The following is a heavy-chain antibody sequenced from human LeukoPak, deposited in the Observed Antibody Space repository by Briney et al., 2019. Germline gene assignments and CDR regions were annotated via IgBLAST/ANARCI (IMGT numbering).Heavy chain of an antibody. CDR3: ARGSQWLGSRNPDTYYFDY. Sequence: SQTLSLTCVISGDNVSSNSAAWNWIRQSPSRGLEWLGRTYYRSKWYNDYAVSVKSRITINPDTSKNQFSLQLNSVTPEDTAVYYCARGSQWLGSRNPDTYYFDYWGQGTLVTVSS. J-gene: IGHJ4*02. CDR1: GDNVSSNSAA. CDR2: TYYRSKWYN. V-gene: IGHV6-1*01. D-gene: IGHD6-19*01.